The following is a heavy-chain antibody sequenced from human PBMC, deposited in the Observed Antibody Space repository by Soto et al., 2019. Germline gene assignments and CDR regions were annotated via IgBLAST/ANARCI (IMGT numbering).Heavy chain of an antibody. V-gene: IGHV5-10-1*01. CDR1: GYSFTSYW. CDR2: IDPSDSYT. D-gene: IGHD3-3*01. J-gene: IGHJ6*02. Sequence: GESLKISCKGSGYSFTSYWISWVRQMPGKGLEWMGRIDPSDSYTNYSPSFQGHVTISADKSISTAYLQWSSLKASDTAMYYCARHELRTGQAYYYGMDVWGQGATVTVSS. CDR3: ARHELRTGQAYYYGMDV.